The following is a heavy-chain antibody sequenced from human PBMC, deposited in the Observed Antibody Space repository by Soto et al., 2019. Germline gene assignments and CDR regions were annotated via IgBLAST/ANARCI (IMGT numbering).Heavy chain of an antibody. CDR3: ASRGDILTGYYENWFDP. D-gene: IGHD3-9*01. Sequence: PSETLSLTCAVYGGSFSGYYWSWIRQPPGKGLEWIGEINYSGSTNYNPSLKSRVTISVDTSKNQFSLKLSSVTAADTVVYYCASRGDILTGYYENWFDPWGQGTLVTVSS. CDR1: GGSFSGYY. V-gene: IGHV4-34*01. J-gene: IGHJ5*02. CDR2: INYSGST.